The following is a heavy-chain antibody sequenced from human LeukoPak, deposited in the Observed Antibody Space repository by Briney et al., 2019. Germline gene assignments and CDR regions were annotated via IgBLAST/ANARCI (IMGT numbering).Heavy chain of an antibody. D-gene: IGHD2-2*01. V-gene: IGHV1-18*01. Sequence: ASVTVSCKASGYTFTSYGISWVRQAPGQGLEWMGWISAYNGNTNYAQKLQGRVTMTTDTSTSTAYMELRSLRSEDTAVYYCARASRVVVPAAILYYFDYWGQGTLVTVSS. CDR3: ARASRVVVPAAILYYFDY. CDR2: ISAYNGNT. J-gene: IGHJ4*02. CDR1: GYTFTSYG.